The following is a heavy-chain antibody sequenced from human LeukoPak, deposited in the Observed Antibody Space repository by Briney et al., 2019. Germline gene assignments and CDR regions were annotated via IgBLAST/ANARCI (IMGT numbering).Heavy chain of an antibody. D-gene: IGHD7-27*01. CDR2: IYYSGST. Sequence: SETLSLTCTVSGGSISSYYWSWVRQPPGKGLEWMGYIYYSGSTNYNPSLKSRVTISVDTSKNQFSLKLSSVTAADTAVYYCAEGESGDYFDYWGRGTLVTVSS. CDR3: AEGESGDYFDY. CDR1: GGSISSYY. J-gene: IGHJ4*02. V-gene: IGHV4-59*01.